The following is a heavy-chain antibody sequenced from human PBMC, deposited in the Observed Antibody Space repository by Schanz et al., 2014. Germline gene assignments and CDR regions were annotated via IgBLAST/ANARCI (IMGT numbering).Heavy chain of an antibody. J-gene: IGHJ4*02. CDR3: VKGGTNTLDS. Sequence: QVHLVESGGGVVRPGGSLRLSCAASRFTFNAYDVYWIRQAPGKGLEWVALISHDGSNKNSADSVKGRFTISRDNSKNTLYLQMNSLRGDDTAIYYCVKGGTNTLDSWGQGTLVTVSS. V-gene: IGHV3-30*18. CDR2: ISHDGSNK. CDR1: RFTFNAYD.